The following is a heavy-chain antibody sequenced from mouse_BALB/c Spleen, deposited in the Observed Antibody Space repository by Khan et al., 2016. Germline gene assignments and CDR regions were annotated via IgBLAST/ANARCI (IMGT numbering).Heavy chain of an antibody. CDR1: GYSITSGYY. Sequence: EVKLLESGPGLVKPSQSLSLTCSVTGYSITSGYYWNWIRQFPGNKLEWMGYISYDGSNNYNPSLKNRISITRDTSKNQFFLKLNSVTTEDTATYYCAGRMVWFAYWGQGTLVTVSA. CDR3: AGRMVWFAY. CDR2: ISYDGSN. D-gene: IGHD2-3*01. J-gene: IGHJ3*01. V-gene: IGHV3-6*02.